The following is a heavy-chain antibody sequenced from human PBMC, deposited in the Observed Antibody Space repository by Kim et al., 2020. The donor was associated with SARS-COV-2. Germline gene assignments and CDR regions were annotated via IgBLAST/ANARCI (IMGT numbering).Heavy chain of an antibody. V-gene: IGHV3-21*01. D-gene: IGHD3-22*01. Sequence: GGSLRLSCAASGFSFSEDSMNWVRQAPGKGLEWVSSISSSSTDMHYADSVKGRFTISRDNAKNTLYLQMNSLRGEDTAVYYCVRGGKKGADSSGDYGYWFDPWGQGTLVTVSS. CDR1: GFSFSEDS. CDR3: VRGGKKGADSSGDYGYWFDP. J-gene: IGHJ5*02. CDR2: ISSSSTDM.